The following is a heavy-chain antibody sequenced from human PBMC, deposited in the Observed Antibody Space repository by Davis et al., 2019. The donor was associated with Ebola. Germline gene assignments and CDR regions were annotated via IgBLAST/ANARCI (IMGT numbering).Heavy chain of an antibody. D-gene: IGHD2-8*02. CDR1: GFTFSSYS. V-gene: IGHV3-21*01. Sequence: GESLKISCAASGFTFSSYSMNWVRQAPGKGLEWVSSISSSSSYIYYADSVKGRFTISRDNAKNTLYLQMNSLRAEDTAVYYCARDYCTGGVCYRTLDYWGQGTLVTVSS. CDR2: ISSSSSYI. CDR3: ARDYCTGGVCYRTLDY. J-gene: IGHJ4*02.